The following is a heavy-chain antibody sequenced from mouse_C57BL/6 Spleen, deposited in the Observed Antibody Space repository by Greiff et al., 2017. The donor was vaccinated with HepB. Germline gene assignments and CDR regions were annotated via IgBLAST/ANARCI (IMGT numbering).Heavy chain of an antibody. CDR1: GYTFTEYT. D-gene: IGHD2-5*01. CDR2: FYPGSGSI. Sequence: VQGVESGAELVKPGASVKLSCKASGYTFTEYTIHWVKQRSGQGIEWIGWFYPGSGSIKYNEKFKDKATLTADKSASTVYMELSRLTSEDSAVYFCARHETYYSNYGYFDYWGQGTTLTVSS. J-gene: IGHJ2*01. V-gene: IGHV1-62-2*01. CDR3: ARHETYYSNYGYFDY.